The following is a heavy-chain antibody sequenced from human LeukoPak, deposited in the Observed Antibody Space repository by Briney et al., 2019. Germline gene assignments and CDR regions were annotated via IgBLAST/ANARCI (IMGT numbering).Heavy chain of an antibody. CDR3: ATRFLEWLLDY. CDR2: IYYSGST. Sequence: SETLSPTCTVSGGSISSSSYYWGWIRQPPGKGLEWIGSIYYSGSTYYNPSLKSRVTISVDTSKNQFSLKLSSVTAADTAVYYCATRFLEWLLDYLGQGNLITVSS. V-gene: IGHV4-39*01. J-gene: IGHJ4*02. D-gene: IGHD3-3*01. CDR1: GGSISSSSYY.